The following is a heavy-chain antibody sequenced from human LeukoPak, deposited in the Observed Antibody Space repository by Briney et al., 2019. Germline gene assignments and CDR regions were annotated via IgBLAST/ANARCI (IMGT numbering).Heavy chain of an antibody. Sequence: ASVKVSCKASGYTFTSYGISWVRQAPGQGLEWMGWISAYNGNTNYAQKLQGRVTMTTDTSTSTAYMELRSLRSDDTAVYYCARSNRRGPGKYYFDYWGQGTLVTVSS. CDR3: ARSNRRGPGKYYFDY. J-gene: IGHJ4*02. V-gene: IGHV1-18*01. CDR1: GYTFTSYG. D-gene: IGHD4-11*01. CDR2: ISAYNGNT.